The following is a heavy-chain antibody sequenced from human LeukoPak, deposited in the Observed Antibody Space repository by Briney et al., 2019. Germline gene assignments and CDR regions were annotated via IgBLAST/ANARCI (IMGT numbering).Heavy chain of an antibody. D-gene: IGHD6-13*01. Sequence: GGSLRLSCAASGFTLSSYSMNWVRQAPGKGLEWVSSITHSSSFIYYADSLKGRFTISRDNANNSLYLQIHSLRAEDTAVYYCARGRLAAAGRPFDSWGEGTLVTVSS. CDR1: GFTLSSYS. CDR2: ITHSSSFI. V-gene: IGHV3-21*01. CDR3: ARGRLAAAGRPFDS. J-gene: IGHJ4*02.